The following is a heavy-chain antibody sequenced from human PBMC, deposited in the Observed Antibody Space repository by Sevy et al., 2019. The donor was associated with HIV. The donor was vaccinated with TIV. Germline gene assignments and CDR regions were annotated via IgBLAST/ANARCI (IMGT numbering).Heavy chain of an antibody. CDR1: GFTFSSYA. Sequence: GGSLRLSCVASGFTFSSYAMSWVRQAPGKGLEWVSAISGSGGSTYYADSVKGRFTISRDNSKNTLYLQMNSLRAEDTAVYYCAKGAEGIAVAGTTFDYWGQGTLVTVSS. CDR2: ISGSGGST. V-gene: IGHV3-23*01. D-gene: IGHD6-19*01. CDR3: AKGAEGIAVAGTTFDY. J-gene: IGHJ4*02.